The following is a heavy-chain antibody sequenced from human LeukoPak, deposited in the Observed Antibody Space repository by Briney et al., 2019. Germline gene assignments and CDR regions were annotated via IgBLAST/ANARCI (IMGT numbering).Heavy chain of an antibody. CDR3: ARDSSWAFDY. D-gene: IGHD6-13*01. J-gene: IGHJ4*02. V-gene: IGHV3-21*06. CDR2: ISSSSSYI. Sequence: GGSLRLSRAASGFTFSSYSMNWVRQAPGKGLEWVSSISSSSSYIYYADSVKGRFTISRDNAKNSVYLQMNSLRAEYTAVYYCARDSSWAFDYWGQGTLVTVCS. CDR1: GFTFSSYS.